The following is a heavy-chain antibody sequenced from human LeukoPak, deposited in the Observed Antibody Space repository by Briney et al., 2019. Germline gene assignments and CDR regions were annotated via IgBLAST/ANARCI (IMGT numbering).Heavy chain of an antibody. Sequence: GRSLRLSCAASGFTFSSYGMHWVRQAPGKGLEWVAVIWYDGSNKYYADSVKGRFTISRDNSKNTLYLQMNSLRAEDTAVYYCARDALISGAFDIWGQGTMVTVSS. CDR1: GFTFSSYG. D-gene: IGHD3-16*01. CDR2: IWYDGSNK. J-gene: IGHJ3*02. CDR3: ARDALISGAFDI. V-gene: IGHV3-33*01.